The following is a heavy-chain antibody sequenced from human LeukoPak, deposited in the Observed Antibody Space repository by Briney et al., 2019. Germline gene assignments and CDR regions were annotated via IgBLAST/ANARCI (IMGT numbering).Heavy chain of an antibody. Sequence: SQTLSLTCAISGDSVSSNSVTWNWIRQSPSRGLEWLGRTYYRSTWYNDYAVSVRRRITVNPDTSKNQFSLHLSSATAADTAVYYCARASGGGNFLDYWGQGTLVTVSS. J-gene: IGHJ4*02. CDR2: TYYRSTWYN. CDR1: GDSVSSNSVT. D-gene: IGHD2-15*01. V-gene: IGHV6-1*01. CDR3: ARASGGGNFLDY.